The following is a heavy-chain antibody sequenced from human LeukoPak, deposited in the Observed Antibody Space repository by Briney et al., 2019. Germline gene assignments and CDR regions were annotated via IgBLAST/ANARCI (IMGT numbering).Heavy chain of an antibody. CDR1: GVTLSSYA. CDR3: ARDQDALTGNGAFDI. D-gene: IGHD3-9*01. J-gene: IGHJ3*02. V-gene: IGHV3-30-3*01. CDR2: VSSDGSNK. Sequence: GRSLRLSCAGSGVTLSSYAMQWVRQAPGKGLEWVAVVSSDGSNKYYADSVKGRFTISRDNSKSTLYLQMNSLRPEDSAVYYCARDQDALTGNGAFDIWGRGTMVTVSS.